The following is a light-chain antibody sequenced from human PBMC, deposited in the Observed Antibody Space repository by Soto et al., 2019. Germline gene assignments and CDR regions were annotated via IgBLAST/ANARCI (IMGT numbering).Light chain of an antibody. Sequence: IVMTQSPSTLSVSPGESVTFSCRASQGINRNLAWYQQKPGQAPRLLISGASTGATGIPARFSGSGSGTEFTLTINSLQSADSAVYYCQQRSNWPPLTFGQGTRPEI. V-gene: IGKV3-15*01. CDR1: QGINRN. CDR2: GAS. CDR3: QQRSNWPPLT. J-gene: IGKJ5*01.